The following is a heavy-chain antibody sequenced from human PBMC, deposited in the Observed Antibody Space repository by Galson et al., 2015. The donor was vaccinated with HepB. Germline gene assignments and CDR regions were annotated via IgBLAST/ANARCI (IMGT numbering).Heavy chain of an antibody. CDR2: IWYGGSNK. CDR1: GFTFSDYG. J-gene: IGHJ4*02. CDR3: ARSPGGGYRFGLQVGYFDY. D-gene: IGHD5-18*01. Sequence: SLRLSCAASGFTFSDYGMHWVRQAPGKGLEWVAVIWYGGSNKYNADSVKGRFTISRDNSKNTLYLQMNSLTAEDTALYYCARSPGGGYRFGLQVGYFDYWGQGTLVTVSS. V-gene: IGHV3-33*08.